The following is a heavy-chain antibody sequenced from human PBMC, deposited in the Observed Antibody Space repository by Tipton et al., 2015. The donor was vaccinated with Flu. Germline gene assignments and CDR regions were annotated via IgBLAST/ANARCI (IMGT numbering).Heavy chain of an antibody. CDR1: GGSISSYY. D-gene: IGHD3-10*01. J-gene: IGHJ6*02. CDR3: ARQVTYYYGSGSYYSYYYGMDV. Sequence: TLSLTCTVSGGSISSYYWSWIRQPPGKGLEWIGYIYYSGSTNYNPSLKSRVTISVDTSKNQSSLKLSSVTAADTAVYYCARQVTYYYGSGSYYSYYYGMDVWGQGTTVTVSS. V-gene: IGHV4-59*08. CDR2: IYYSGST.